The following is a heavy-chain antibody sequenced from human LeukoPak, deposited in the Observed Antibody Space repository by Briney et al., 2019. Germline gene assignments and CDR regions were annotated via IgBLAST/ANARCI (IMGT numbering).Heavy chain of an antibody. Sequence: GSLRLSCVASGFTVSSNYMSWVRQAPGKGLEWIGYIYYSGSTNYNPSLKSRVTISVDTSKNQFSLKLSSVTAADTAVYYCARAPVTMVRGVISYYFDYWGQGTLVTVSS. J-gene: IGHJ4*02. CDR1: GFTVSSNY. D-gene: IGHD3-10*01. V-gene: IGHV4-59*02. CDR3: ARAPVTMVRGVISYYFDY. CDR2: IYYSGST.